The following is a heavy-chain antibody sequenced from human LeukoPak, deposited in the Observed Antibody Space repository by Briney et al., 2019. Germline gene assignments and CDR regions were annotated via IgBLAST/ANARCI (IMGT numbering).Heavy chain of an antibody. Sequence: ASVKVSCKASGYTFTSSDINWVRQAAGQGLEGMGWMNPNSGNKDYAQKFQGRVTMTRKTSISTAYMELSSLRSEDTAVYYCASGVHVDGSGSYYLDYWGQGTLVTVSS. V-gene: IGHV1-8*01. CDR2: MNPNSGNK. J-gene: IGHJ4*02. CDR3: ASGVHVDGSGSYYLDY. CDR1: GYTFTSSD. D-gene: IGHD3-10*01.